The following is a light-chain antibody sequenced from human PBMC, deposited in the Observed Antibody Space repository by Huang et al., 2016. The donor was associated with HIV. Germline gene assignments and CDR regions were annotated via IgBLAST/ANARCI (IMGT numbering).Light chain of an antibody. V-gene: IGKV3-20*01. CDR2: GAS. J-gene: IGKJ3*01. Sequence: EIVLTQSPGTLSLSPGERATLSCRASQSISSSSLAWYLQKPGQAPPLLIQGASTRATDSPDRFSGSGSGTDFTLTISRLEPEDFAVYYCHQYGSPPFTFGPGTKVDIK. CDR3: HQYGSPPFT. CDR1: QSISSSS.